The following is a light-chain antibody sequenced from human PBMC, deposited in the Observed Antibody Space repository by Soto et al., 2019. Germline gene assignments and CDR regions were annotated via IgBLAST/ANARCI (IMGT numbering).Light chain of an antibody. J-gene: IGKJ5*01. CDR1: QSLSGNY. CDR3: QQYNNWPIT. CDR2: RAS. V-gene: IGKV3-20*01. Sequence: NVLTQSPGTLSLSPGQRATLSCRASQSLSGNYLAWYQQKPGQAPRVLIYRASIRATGISDRFSGSGSGTDFTLTISSLQSEDFAVYYCQQYNNWPITFGQGTRLEI.